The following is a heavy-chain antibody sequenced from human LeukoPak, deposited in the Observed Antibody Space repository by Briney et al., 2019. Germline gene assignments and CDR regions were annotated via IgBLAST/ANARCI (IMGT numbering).Heavy chain of an antibody. Sequence: ASVKVSCKASGYTFTGYYIHWMRQAPRQGLEWMGWMNPNSGDTSYAQKFQGRVTMTRDTPISTAYMELSRLRSDDTAVYYCSRRRIDCSSTSCYVDYCGQGTLVTVSS. D-gene: IGHD2-2*01. CDR3: SRRRIDCSSTSCYVDY. CDR2: MNPNSGDT. CDR1: GYTFTGYY. V-gene: IGHV1-2*02. J-gene: IGHJ4*02.